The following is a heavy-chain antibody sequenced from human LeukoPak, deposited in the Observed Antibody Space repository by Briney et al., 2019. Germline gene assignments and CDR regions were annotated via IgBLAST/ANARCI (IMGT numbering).Heavy chain of an antibody. J-gene: IGHJ3*02. CDR3: ARLYSSSSDAFDI. V-gene: IGHV5-51*01. Sequence: GESLKISCKGSGYSFTSYWIGWVRQMPGKGLGWMGIIYPGDSDTRYSPSFQGQVTISADKSISTAYLQWSSLKASDTVMYYCARLYSSSSDAFDIWGQGTMVTVSS. CDR1: GYSFTSYW. D-gene: IGHD6-6*01. CDR2: IYPGDSDT.